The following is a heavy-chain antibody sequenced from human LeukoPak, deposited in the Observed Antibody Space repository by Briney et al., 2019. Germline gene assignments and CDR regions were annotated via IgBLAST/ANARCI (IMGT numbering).Heavy chain of an antibody. Sequence: PGGSLRLSCAASGFTFSSYWMHWVRQAPGKGLVWVSRINNDGSSTSYADSVEGRFTISRDNAKSTLYLQMNSLRAEDTAVYYCARPTKEGSSWYWWFDPWGQGTLVTVSS. J-gene: IGHJ5*02. V-gene: IGHV3-74*01. D-gene: IGHD6-13*01. CDR1: GFTFSSYW. CDR3: ARPTKEGSSWYWWFDP. CDR2: INNDGSST.